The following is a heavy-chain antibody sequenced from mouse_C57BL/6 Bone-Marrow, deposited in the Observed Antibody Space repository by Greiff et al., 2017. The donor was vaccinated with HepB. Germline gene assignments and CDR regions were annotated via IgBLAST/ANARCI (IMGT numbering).Heavy chain of an antibody. D-gene: IGHD2-4*01. CDR1: GYTFTSYW. J-gene: IGHJ2*01. V-gene: IGHV1-64*01. Sequence: VQLQQPGAELVKPRASVKLSCKASGYTFTSYWMHWVKQRPGQGLEWIGMIHPNSGSTNYNEKFKSKATLTVDKSSSTAYMQLSSLTSEDSAVYYCTRRGIYDYALYYWGQGTTLTVSS. CDR3: TRRGIYDYALYY. CDR2: IHPNSGST.